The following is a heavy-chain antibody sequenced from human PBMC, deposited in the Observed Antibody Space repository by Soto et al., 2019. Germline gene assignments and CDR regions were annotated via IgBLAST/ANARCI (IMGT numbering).Heavy chain of an antibody. D-gene: IGHD2-21*02. CDR3: ARERAYCGGDCLNYYYGMDV. Sequence: GGSLRLSCAASGFTFSSYGMHWVRQAPGKGLEWVAVIWYDGSNKYYADSVKGRFTISRDNSKNTLYLQMNSLRAEDTAVYYCARERAYCGGDCLNYYYGMDVWGQGTTVTVSS. CDR2: IWYDGSNK. CDR1: GFTFSSYG. J-gene: IGHJ6*02. V-gene: IGHV3-33*01.